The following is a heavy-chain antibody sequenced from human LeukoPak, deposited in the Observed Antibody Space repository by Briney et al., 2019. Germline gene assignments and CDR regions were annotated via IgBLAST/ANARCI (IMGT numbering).Heavy chain of an antibody. V-gene: IGHV3-7*01. CDR2: IKQDGSER. CDR1: GFTFSNYW. CDR3: ASRAGKPGNTSWYFDY. J-gene: IGHJ4*02. D-gene: IGHD1-7*01. Sequence: GGSLSLSCAASGFTFSNYWMTWVRQAPGKGPEWVANIKQDGSERNYVDSVKGRFTIARDNTKNSLYLQMTSLRGGDTAVYYCASRAGKPGNTSWYFDYWGQGALVTVSS.